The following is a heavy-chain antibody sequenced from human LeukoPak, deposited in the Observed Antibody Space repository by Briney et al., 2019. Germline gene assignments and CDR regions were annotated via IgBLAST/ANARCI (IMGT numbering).Heavy chain of an antibody. CDR1: GYTFTSYA. CDR2: INAGNGNT. Sequence: GASVKVSCKASGYTFTSYAMHWVRQAPGQRLEWMGWINAGNGNTKYSQKFQGRVTITRDTSASTAYMGLSSLRSEDTAVYYCARGITMVRGALDYWGQGTLVTVSS. J-gene: IGHJ4*02. CDR3: ARGITMVRGALDY. D-gene: IGHD3-10*01. V-gene: IGHV1-3*01.